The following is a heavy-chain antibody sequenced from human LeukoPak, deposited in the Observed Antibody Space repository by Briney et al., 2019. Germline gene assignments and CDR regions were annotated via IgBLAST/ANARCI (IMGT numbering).Heavy chain of an antibody. Sequence: SETLSLTCAVYGGSFSGYYWSWIRQPPGKGLEWIGEINHSGSTNHNPSLKSRVTISVDTSKNQFSLKLSSVTAADTAVYYCARGLNDSSGYPYFDYWGQGTLVTVSS. CDR2: INHSGST. J-gene: IGHJ4*02. V-gene: IGHV4-34*01. CDR3: ARGLNDSSGYPYFDY. CDR1: GGSFSGYY. D-gene: IGHD3-22*01.